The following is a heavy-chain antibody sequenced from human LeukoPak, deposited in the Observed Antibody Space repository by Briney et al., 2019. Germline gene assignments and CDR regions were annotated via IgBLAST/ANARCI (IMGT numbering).Heavy chain of an antibody. V-gene: IGHV4-59*01. CDR1: GGSISSYY. Sequence: SETLSLTCTVSGGSISSYYWSWIRQPPGKGLEWIGYIYYSGSTNYNPSLKSRVTISVDTSKNQFSLKLSPVTAADTAVYYCARESVCSGGSCGVDPWGQGTLVTVSS. D-gene: IGHD2-15*01. CDR3: ARESVCSGGSCGVDP. J-gene: IGHJ5*02. CDR2: IYYSGST.